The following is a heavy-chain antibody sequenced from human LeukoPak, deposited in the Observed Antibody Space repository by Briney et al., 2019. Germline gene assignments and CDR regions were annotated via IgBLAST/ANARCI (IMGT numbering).Heavy chain of an antibody. CDR2: ISSSSSTI. CDR1: GFTFSSYS. V-gene: IGHV3-48*01. J-gene: IGHJ4*02. CDR3: ARDRLRGYSGYDLRAPYFDY. Sequence: PGGSLRLSCAASGFTFSSYSMNWVRQAPGKGLEWVSYISSSSSTIYYADPVKGRFTISRDNSKNTLYLQMNSLRAEDTAVYYCARDRLRGYSGYDLRAPYFDYWGQGTLVTVSS. D-gene: IGHD5-12*01.